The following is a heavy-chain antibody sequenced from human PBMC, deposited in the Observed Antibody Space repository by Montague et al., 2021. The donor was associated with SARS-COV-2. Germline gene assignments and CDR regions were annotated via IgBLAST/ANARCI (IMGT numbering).Heavy chain of an antibody. CDR3: ASGAPGY. CDR1: GGSFSDYH. V-gene: IGHV4-34*01. D-gene: IGHD1-1*01. J-gene: IGHJ4*02. Sequence: SETLSLTCAVYGGSFSDYHWTWICQSPGEGLERIGQINHGGSTKYNPSLKSRVTISIDTSKKQFSLKLTSVTAADTAVYYCASGAPGYWGQGTLVTVSS. CDR2: INHGGST.